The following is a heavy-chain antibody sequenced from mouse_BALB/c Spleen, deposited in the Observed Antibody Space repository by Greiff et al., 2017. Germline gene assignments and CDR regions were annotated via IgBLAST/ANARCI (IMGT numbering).Heavy chain of an antibody. CDR3: ARQGYGNYWFAY. Sequence: EVKLMESGGGLVQPGGSLKLSCAASGFTFSSYTMSWVRQTPEKRLEWVAYISNGGGSTYYPDTVKGRFTISRDNAKNTLYLQMSSLKSEDTAMYYCARQGYGNYWFAYWGQGTLVTVSA. D-gene: IGHD2-10*02. V-gene: IGHV5-12-2*01. CDR2: ISNGGGST. J-gene: IGHJ3*01. CDR1: GFTFSSYT.